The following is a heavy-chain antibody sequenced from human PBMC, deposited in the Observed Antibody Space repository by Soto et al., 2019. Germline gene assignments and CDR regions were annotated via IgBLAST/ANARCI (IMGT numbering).Heavy chain of an antibody. Sequence: GGSLRLSCAASGFTFSSYSMNWVRQAPGKGLEWVSYISSSSSTIYYADSVKGRFTISRDNAKNSLYLQMNSLRAEDTAVYYCARDLKRGGCSGGSCRTIYYYYYGMDVWGQGTTVTVSS. CDR1: GFTFSSYS. CDR2: ISSSSSTI. J-gene: IGHJ6*02. D-gene: IGHD2-15*01. CDR3: ARDLKRGGCSGGSCRTIYYYYYGMDV. V-gene: IGHV3-48*04.